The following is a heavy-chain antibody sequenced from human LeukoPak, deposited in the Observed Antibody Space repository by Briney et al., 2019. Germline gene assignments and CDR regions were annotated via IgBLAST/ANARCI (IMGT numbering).Heavy chain of an antibody. V-gene: IGHV1-18*01. CDR3: ARHDLIYDDYEGDFDY. D-gene: IGHD4-17*01. Sequence: ASVKVSCKASGYTFATYGISWVRQAPGQGLEWMGWISAYDGNTNYAQKLQGRVTMTTDTSTSTAYMELRSLGSDDTAVYYRARHDLIYDDYEGDFDYWGQGTLVTVSS. CDR1: GYTFATYG. CDR2: ISAYDGNT. J-gene: IGHJ4*02.